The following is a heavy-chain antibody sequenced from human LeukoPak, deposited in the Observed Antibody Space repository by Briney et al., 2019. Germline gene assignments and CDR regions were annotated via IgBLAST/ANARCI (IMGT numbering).Heavy chain of an antibody. CDR1: GGTFSSYA. D-gene: IGHD4/OR15-4a*01. Sequence: SVKVSCKASGGTFSSYAISWVRQAPGQGLEWMGGIIPIFGTANYAQKFQGRVTITADESTSTAYMELSSLRSEDTAVYYCARVHGGLWGDDTRFDYWAREPWSPSPQ. CDR2: IIPIFGTA. J-gene: IGHJ4*02. V-gene: IGHV1-69*01. CDR3: ARVHGGLWGDDTRFDY.